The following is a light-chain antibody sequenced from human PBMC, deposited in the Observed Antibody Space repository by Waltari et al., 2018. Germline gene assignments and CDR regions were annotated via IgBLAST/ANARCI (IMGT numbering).Light chain of an antibody. CDR3: ASWDDSLSGSYV. CDR2: RNN. J-gene: IGLJ1*01. CDR1: SSNIGSNY. Sequence: QSVLTQPPSASAPPGQRVTIPCSGSSSNIGSNYVYWYQQFPGTAPKLLIYRNNQRPSGVPDRFSGSKSGTSASLAISGLRSEDEADYYCASWDDSLSGSYVFGAGTTVTVL. V-gene: IGLV1-47*01.